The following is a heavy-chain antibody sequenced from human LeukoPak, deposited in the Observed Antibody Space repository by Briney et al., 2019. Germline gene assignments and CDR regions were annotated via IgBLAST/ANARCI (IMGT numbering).Heavy chain of an antibody. Sequence: PGGSLRVSCAASGFTFSSYAMSWVRQAPGKGLEWVSGISGSGDSTYYADSVKGRCTISRHNSKNTLYLQMNSLRAEDTAVYYCAKGTRPHDYWGQGTLVTVSS. CDR3: AKGTRPHDY. V-gene: IGHV3-23*01. D-gene: IGHD3-10*01. J-gene: IGHJ4*02. CDR2: ISGSGDST. CDR1: GFTFSSYA.